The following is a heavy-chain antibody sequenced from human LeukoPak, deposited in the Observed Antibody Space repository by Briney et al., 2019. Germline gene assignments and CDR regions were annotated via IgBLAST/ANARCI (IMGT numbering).Heavy chain of an antibody. J-gene: IGHJ4*02. CDR2: IYYSGST. V-gene: IGHV4-59*12. CDR1: GGSISSYY. Sequence: SETLSLTCTVSGGSISSYYWSWIRQPPGKGLEWIGYIYYSGSTNYNPSLKSRVTMSIDTSNNQFSLKVTSVTAADTAVYYCARRDDFFDSWGQGTLVTVSS. CDR3: ARRDDFFDS.